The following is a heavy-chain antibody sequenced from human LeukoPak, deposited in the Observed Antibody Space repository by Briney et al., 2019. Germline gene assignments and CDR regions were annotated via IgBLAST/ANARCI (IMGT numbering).Heavy chain of an antibody. CDR1: GFTFSSYS. CDR2: ISSSSSTI. J-gene: IGHJ4*02. V-gene: IGHV3-48*04. CDR3: ASGGGPTHFDY. Sequence: GGSLRLSCAASGFTFSSYSMNWVRQAPGKGLEWVSYISSSSSTIYYADSVKGRFTISRDNAKNSLYLQMNSLRAEDTAVYYCASGGGPTHFDYWDQGTLVTVSS. D-gene: IGHD3-16*01.